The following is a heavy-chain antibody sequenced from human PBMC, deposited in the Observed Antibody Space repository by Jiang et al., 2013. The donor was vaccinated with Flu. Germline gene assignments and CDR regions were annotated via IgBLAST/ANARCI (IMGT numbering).Heavy chain of an antibody. Sequence: GSGLVKPSETLSLTCSVSGGSISRSGYYWGWIRQPPGKGLAWIGSIYYSGSTSYNPSLKSRVTISVDTSKNQFSLKLSSVTAADTAVYYCGRRAEYYDSSGYYSVYLDYWGQGTLVTVSS. CDR1: GGSISRSGYY. CDR3: GRRAEYYDSSGYYSVYLDY. CDR2: IYYSGST. J-gene: IGHJ4*02. V-gene: IGHV4-39*07. D-gene: IGHD3-22*01.